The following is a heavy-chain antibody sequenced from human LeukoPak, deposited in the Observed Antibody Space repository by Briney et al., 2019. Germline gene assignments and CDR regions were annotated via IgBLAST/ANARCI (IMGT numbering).Heavy chain of an antibody. D-gene: IGHD3-16*01. CDR3: ARDVFADSSGGSFDF. J-gene: IGHJ4*02. CDR2: ICYDGSKK. CDR1: GCSFDTHG. V-gene: IGHV3-33*01. Sequence: GGSLRLSCAVSGCSFDTHGMHWVRKAPGKGLDLVAVICYDGSKKYYADYVKGRFTISRDNSKKSLFLQMNSLRAEDTDLYSCARDVFADSSGGSFDFWGKGTLVTVSS.